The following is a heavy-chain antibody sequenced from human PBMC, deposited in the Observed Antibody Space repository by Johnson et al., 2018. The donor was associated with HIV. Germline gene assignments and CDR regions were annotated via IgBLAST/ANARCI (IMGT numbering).Heavy chain of an antibody. J-gene: IGHJ3*02. V-gene: IGHV3-7*01. CDR2: INHDVSAI. Sequence: VQLVESGGDLVQPGGSLRLSCIGSGFTFSHNWMSWVRQAPGKGPEWVANINHDVSAIHYVDSVKGRFTISRDNSKNTLYLQMNSLRAEDTAVYYCPVDTEAFDIWGQGTMVTVSS. D-gene: IGHD1-14*01. CDR3: PVDTEAFDI. CDR1: GFTFSHNW.